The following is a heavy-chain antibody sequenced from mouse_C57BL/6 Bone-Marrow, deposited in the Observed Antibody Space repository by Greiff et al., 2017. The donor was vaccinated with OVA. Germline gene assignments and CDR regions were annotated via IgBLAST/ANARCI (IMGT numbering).Heavy chain of an antibody. D-gene: IGHD1-1*01. J-gene: IGHJ2*01. V-gene: IGHV1-55*01. CDR1: GYTFTSYW. CDR2: IYPGSGST. Sequence: QVQLQQPGAELVKPGASVKMSCKASGYTFTSYWITWVKQRPGQGLEWIGDIYPGSGSTNYNEKFKSKATLTVDTSSSTAYMQLSSLTSEDSAVYYCAREAYYYGSIPDRAYYFDYWGQGTTLTVSS. CDR3: AREAYYYGSIPDRAYYFDY.